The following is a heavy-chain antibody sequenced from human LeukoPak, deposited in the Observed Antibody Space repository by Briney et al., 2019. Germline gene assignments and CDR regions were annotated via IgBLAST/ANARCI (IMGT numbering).Heavy chain of an antibody. J-gene: IGHJ6*04. Sequence: VASVKVSYKASGYTFTSYGISWVRQAPGQGLEWMGWISAYNGNTNYAQKLQGRVTMTTDTSTSTAYMELRSLRSDDTAVYYCARFLRDIVVVPAAIGGMDVWGKGTTVTVSS. V-gene: IGHV1-18*04. CDR1: GYTFTSYG. CDR3: ARFLRDIVVVPAAIGGMDV. CDR2: ISAYNGNT. D-gene: IGHD2-2*02.